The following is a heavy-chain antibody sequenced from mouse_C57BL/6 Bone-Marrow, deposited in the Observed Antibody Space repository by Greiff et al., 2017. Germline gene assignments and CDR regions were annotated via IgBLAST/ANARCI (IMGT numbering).Heavy chain of an antibody. CDR3: ARRGITTVVATRLWYFDV. CDR2: IYPGSGNT. CDR1: GYTFTDYY. D-gene: IGHD1-1*01. J-gene: IGHJ1*03. Sequence: QVQLQQSGAELVRPGASVKLSCKASGYTFTDYYINWVKQSPGQGLEWIARIYPGSGNTYYNEKFKGKATLTAEKSSSTAYMQLSSLTSEDSAVYFCARRGITTVVATRLWYFDVWGTGTTVTVSS. V-gene: IGHV1-76*01.